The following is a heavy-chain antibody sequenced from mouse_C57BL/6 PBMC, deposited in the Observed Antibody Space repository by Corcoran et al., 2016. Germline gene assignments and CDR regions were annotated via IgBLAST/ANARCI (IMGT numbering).Heavy chain of an antibody. J-gene: IGHJ4*01. CDR1: GYTFTDYN. CDR2: INPNNGGT. CDR3: ARRRSRGYYDYDYYAMDY. Sequence: EVQLQQSGPELVKPGASVKIPCKASGYTFTDYNMDWVKQSHGKSLEWIGDINPNNGGTIYNQKFKGKATLTVDKSSSTAYMELRSLTSEDTAVYYCARRRSRGYYDYDYYAMDYWGQGTSVTVSS. D-gene: IGHD2-4*01. V-gene: IGHV1-18*01.